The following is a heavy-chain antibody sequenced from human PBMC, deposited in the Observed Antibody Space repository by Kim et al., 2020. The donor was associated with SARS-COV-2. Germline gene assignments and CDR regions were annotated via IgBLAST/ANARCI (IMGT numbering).Heavy chain of an antibody. CDR2: INPSGGST. D-gene: IGHD3-22*01. CDR3: ARDVDYYDSSGQFDI. Sequence: ASVKVSCKASGYTFTSYYMHWVRQAPGQGLEWMGIINPSGGSTSYAQKFQGRVTMTRDTSTSTAYMELSSLRSEDTAVYYCARDVDYYDSSGQFDIWGQGTMVTVSS. V-gene: IGHV1-46*01. J-gene: IGHJ3*02. CDR1: GYTFTSYY.